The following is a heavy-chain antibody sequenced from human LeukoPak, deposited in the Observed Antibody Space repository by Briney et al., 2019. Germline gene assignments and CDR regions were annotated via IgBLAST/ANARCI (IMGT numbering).Heavy chain of an antibody. CDR2: ISYDGSNK. CDR3: ARAYSSSWYGFDY. CDR1: GFTFSSYA. Sequence: GGSLRLSCAASGFTFSSYAMHWVRQAPGKRLEWVAVISYDGSNKYYADSVKGRFTISRDNSKNTLYLQMNSLRAEDTAVYYCARAYSSSWYGFDYWGQGTLVTVSS. D-gene: IGHD6-13*01. J-gene: IGHJ4*02. V-gene: IGHV3-30*04.